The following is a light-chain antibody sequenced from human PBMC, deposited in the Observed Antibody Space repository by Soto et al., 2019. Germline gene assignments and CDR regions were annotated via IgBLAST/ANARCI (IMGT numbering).Light chain of an antibody. Sequence: DIVLTQSPDSLAVSLGERATINCKSSQSVLYSSNDKNYLAWYQQKPGQPPELLIYWASTRESGVPDRFSGSGSGTDFTLTISSLQPDDFATYYCQHYNSYSEAFGQGTKVDIK. J-gene: IGKJ1*01. CDR1: QSVLYSSNDKNY. CDR2: WAS. CDR3: QHYNSYSEA. V-gene: IGKV4-1*01.